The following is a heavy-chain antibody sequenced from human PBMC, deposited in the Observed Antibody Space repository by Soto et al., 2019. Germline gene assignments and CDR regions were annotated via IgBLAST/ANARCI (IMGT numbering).Heavy chain of an antibody. J-gene: IGHJ4*02. Sequence: ASVKVSCKTSGYTFSAYYVHWARRAPGRGFQWLGWINPSNEITTFSEFFQGRITMTRDTSTNTVHMDPVDTATYYCAHMLTGTGGHFDHWGQGTLVTVSS. D-gene: IGHD2-8*02. CDR1: GYTFSAYY. CDR3: GTGGHFDH. V-gene: IGHV1-2*02. CDR2: INPSNEIT.